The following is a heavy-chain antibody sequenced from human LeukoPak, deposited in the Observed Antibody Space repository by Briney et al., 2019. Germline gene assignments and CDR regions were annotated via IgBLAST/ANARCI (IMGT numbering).Heavy chain of an antibody. CDR3: ARGTGRRTGGSGWPFDY. V-gene: IGHV4-34*01. CDR1: GGSLSGYY. Sequence: SETLSLTCAVYGGSLSGYYWSWIRQPPGKGLEWIGEINHSGSTNYNPSLKSRVTISVDTSKNQFSLKLSSVTAADTAVYYCARGTGRRTGGSGWPFDYWGQGTLVTVSS. D-gene: IGHD6-19*01. CDR2: INHSGST. J-gene: IGHJ4*02.